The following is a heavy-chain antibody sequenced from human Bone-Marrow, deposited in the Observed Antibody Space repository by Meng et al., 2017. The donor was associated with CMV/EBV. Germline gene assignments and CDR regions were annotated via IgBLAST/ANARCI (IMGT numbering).Heavy chain of an antibody. J-gene: IGHJ2*01. V-gene: IGHV3-33*01. D-gene: IGHD3-22*01. CDR3: ARDHYDSSGYSPGWYFDL. CDR2: SWHDGNNK. Sequence: FIFRRYGMHWVRRAPGKGLEWAAVSWHDGNNKFYADSVKGRFTISRDNSKKMLYLQMDSLRAEDTAVYYCARDHYDSSGYSPGWYFDLWGRGTLVTVSS. CDR1: FIFRRYG.